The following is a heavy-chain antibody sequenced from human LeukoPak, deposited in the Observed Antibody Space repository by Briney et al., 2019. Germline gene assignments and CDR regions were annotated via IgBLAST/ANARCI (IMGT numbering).Heavy chain of an antibody. CDR1: GFTFSSYS. D-gene: IGHD1-26*01. J-gene: IGHJ4*02. Sequence: PGGSLRLSCAASGFTFSSYSMNWVRQAPGKGLEWVSSISSSSYIYYADSVKGRFTISRDDFKNTLYLQMNSLRAEDTAVYYCATDRELDWELSDFDYWGQGTLVTVSS. V-gene: IGHV3-21*04. CDR2: ISSSSYI. CDR3: ATDRELDWELSDFDY.